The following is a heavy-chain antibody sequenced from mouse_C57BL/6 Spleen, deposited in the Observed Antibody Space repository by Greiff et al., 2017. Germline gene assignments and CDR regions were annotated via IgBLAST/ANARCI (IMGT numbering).Heavy chain of an antibody. Sequence: QVQLQQSGTELVKPGASVKLSCKASGYTFTSYWMHWVKQRPGQGLEWIGNINPSNGGTNYNEKFKSKATLTVDKSSSTAYMQLSSLTSEDSAVYYCARVSMITTREAWFAYWGQGTLVTVSA. D-gene: IGHD2-4*01. CDR2: INPSNGGT. CDR3: ARVSMITTREAWFAY. V-gene: IGHV1-53*01. J-gene: IGHJ3*01. CDR1: GYTFTSYW.